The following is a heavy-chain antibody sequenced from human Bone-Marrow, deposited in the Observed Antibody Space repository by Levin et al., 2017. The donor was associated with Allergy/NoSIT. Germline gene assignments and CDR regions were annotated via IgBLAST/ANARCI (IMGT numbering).Heavy chain of an antibody. Sequence: TSETLSLTCAVSGGSISSTNWWSWVRQSPGKGLEWIGQIYHSGSTNYNPSLTSRVTISVDKSKNQFSLKLSSVTAADTAVYYCATLTLRTNSYRFYFDYWGQGTLVTVSS. CDR2: IYHSGST. V-gene: IGHV4-4*02. D-gene: IGHD4-23*01. CDR3: ATLTLRTNSYRFYFDY. CDR1: GGSISSTNW. J-gene: IGHJ4*02.